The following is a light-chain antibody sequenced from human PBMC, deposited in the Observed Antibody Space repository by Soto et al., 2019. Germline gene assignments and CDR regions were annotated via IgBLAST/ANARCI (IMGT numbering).Light chain of an antibody. J-gene: IGKJ1*01. Sequence: DTVMPQSPLSLPVTPGEPASISCWSSQSLLHTDGYNYLDWYLQKPGQSPQLLIYLGSYRASGVPDRFSGSGSRTDFTLKSSRVEAEDVGVYYCMQALQTPPTFGQGTKLEI. CDR1: QSLLHTDGYNY. CDR2: LGS. V-gene: IGKV2-28*01. CDR3: MQALQTPPT.